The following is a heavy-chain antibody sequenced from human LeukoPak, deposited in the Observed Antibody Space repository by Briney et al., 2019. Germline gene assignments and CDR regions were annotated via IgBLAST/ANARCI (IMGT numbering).Heavy chain of an antibody. V-gene: IGHV4-38-2*01. Sequence: SETLSLTCAVSGYSVNNGYYWVWIRQPPGKGLEWIGSLYHSDSVYYNTALQSRVSMSVDTPKNQFSLKLSFVTAADTAVYYCARQHDSYFYYYVDVWGSGTTVTVSS. CDR1: GYSVNNGYY. CDR3: ARQHDSYFYYYVDV. CDR2: LYHSDSV. J-gene: IGHJ6*03.